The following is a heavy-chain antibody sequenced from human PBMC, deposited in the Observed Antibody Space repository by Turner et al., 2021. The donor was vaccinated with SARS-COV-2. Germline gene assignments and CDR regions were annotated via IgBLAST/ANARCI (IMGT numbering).Heavy chain of an antibody. CDR2: IYYSGST. CDR3: ARHWEVAAAAYLARFDP. Sequence: QLQLQESGPGLVKPSETLSLTCTVSGGSISSRSYYWGWIRQPPGKGLEWSGSIYYSGSTYYNPSLKSRVTISVDTSKNQFSLKLTSVTAADTAVYFCARHWEVAAAAYLARFDPWGQGTLVTVSS. D-gene: IGHD6-13*01. J-gene: IGHJ5*02. V-gene: IGHV4-39*01. CDR1: GGSISSRSYY.